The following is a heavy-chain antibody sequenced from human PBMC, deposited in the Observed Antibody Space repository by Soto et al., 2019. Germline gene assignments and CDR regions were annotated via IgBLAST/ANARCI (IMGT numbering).Heavy chain of an antibody. CDR2: INAGNGNT. D-gene: IGHD4-17*01. CDR3: ARDGDYGGNYADY. J-gene: IGHJ4*02. Sequence: ASVKVCCTDSGYTLTSYARHWVRQAPGQRLEWMGWINAGNGNTKYSQKFQGRVTITRDTSASTAYMELSSPRSEDTAVYYCARDGDYGGNYADYWGQGTLVTVSS. V-gene: IGHV1-3*01. CDR1: GYTLTSYA.